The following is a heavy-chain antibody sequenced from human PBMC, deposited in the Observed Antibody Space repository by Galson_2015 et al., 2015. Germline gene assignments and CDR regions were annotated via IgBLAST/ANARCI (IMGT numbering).Heavy chain of an antibody. CDR1: GFTFGNSA. V-gene: IGHV3-23*01. D-gene: IGHD3-16*01. J-gene: IGHJ5*02. CDR2: IGGSGSKT. CDR3: ARGRGSVWSKGAWLDP. Sequence: SLRLSCATSGFTFGNSAMAWVRQAPGKGLEWVTAIGGSGSKTHYSDSAQGRFIVSKDNSKKTLFLQMNGLRVDDTAMYFCARGRGSVWSKGAWLDPWGQGTLVIVSS.